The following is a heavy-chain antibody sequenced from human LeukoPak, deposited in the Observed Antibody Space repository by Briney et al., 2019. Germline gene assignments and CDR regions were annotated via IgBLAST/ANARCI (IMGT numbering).Heavy chain of an antibody. CDR2: IKQDGSER. D-gene: IGHD4-17*01. Sequence: PGGSLRLSCAASGFIFSNYGMSWVRQAPGKGLEWVAHIKQDGSERFYMDSVKGRFTISRDNAKNSLHLQMNSPRAEDTGVIYCARGIDYGWFDPWGQGTLVTVSS. V-gene: IGHV3-7*01. CDR3: ARGIDYGWFDP. CDR1: GFIFSNYG. J-gene: IGHJ5*02.